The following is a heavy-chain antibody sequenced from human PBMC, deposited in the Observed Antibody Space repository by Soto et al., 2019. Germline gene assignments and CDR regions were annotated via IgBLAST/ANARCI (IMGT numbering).Heavy chain of an antibody. Sequence: GGSLRLSCAAPGFTFSSYAMSWVRQAPGKGLECVSAISGSGGSTYYADSVKGRFTISRDNSKNTLYLQMNSLGAEDTAVYYCAKYPGYYDFWSGSPYWGQGTLVTVYS. J-gene: IGHJ4*02. D-gene: IGHD3-3*01. CDR3: AKYPGYYDFWSGSPY. CDR2: ISGSGGST. V-gene: IGHV3-23*01. CDR1: GFTFSSYA.